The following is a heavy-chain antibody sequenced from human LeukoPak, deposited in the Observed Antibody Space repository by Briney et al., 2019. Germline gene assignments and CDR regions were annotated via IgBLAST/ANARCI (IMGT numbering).Heavy chain of an antibody. J-gene: IGHJ4*02. V-gene: IGHV3-21*01. D-gene: IGHD3-16*02. Sequence: GGSLRLSCAASGFTFSTYSMNWVRQAPGEGLEWVSSIGGSSSSSIYYADSVKGRFTISRDNAKNSLYLQMNSLRAEDTAVYYCARSPNYVWGSYRYTFDYWGQGTLVTVSS. CDR3: ARSPNYVWGSYRYTFDY. CDR1: GFTFSTYS. CDR2: IGGSSSSSI.